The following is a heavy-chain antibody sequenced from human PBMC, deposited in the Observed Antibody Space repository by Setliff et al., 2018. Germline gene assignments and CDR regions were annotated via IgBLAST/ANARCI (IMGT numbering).Heavy chain of an antibody. CDR2: INHSGST. Sequence: SETLSLTCAASGGTFSYYYWTWIRQPPGKGLEWIGEINHSGSTSYNPSLESRVTISIDTSKKQFSLKVTSVTAADTAVYYCVRDAGDGYGVDAYAGGGFDFWGQGTMVTVSS. D-gene: IGHD4-17*01. V-gene: IGHV4-34*01. CDR1: GGTFSYYY. J-gene: IGHJ3*01. CDR3: VRDAGDGYGVDAYAGGGFDF.